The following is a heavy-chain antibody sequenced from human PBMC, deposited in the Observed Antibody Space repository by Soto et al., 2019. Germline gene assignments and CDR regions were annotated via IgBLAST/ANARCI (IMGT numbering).Heavy chain of an antibody. V-gene: IGHV3-23*01. CDR3: AKESISRGYYYSYYGMDG. D-gene: IGHD3-3*02. Sequence: GGSLRLSCATSGFTFSSYAMSWVRQAPGKGLEWVSAISGSGGSTYYADSVKGRFTISRDNSKNTLYLQMNSLRAEDTAVYYCAKESISRGYYYSYYGMDGWGQGTTVTVSS. CDR2: ISGSGGST. J-gene: IGHJ6*02. CDR1: GFTFSSYA.